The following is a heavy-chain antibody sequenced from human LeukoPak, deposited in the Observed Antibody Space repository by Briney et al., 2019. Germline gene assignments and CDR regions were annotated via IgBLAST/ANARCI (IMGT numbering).Heavy chain of an antibody. D-gene: IGHD3-22*01. V-gene: IGHV3-48*03. Sequence: GGSLRLSCAVSGFTFSSYEMNWVRQAPGKGLEWVSYISSSGSTIYYADSVKGRFTISRDNAKNSLYLQMNSLRAEDTAVYYCARYLYDSSGPGYWGQGTLVTVSS. J-gene: IGHJ4*02. CDR2: ISSSGSTI. CDR1: GFTFSSYE. CDR3: ARYLYDSSGPGY.